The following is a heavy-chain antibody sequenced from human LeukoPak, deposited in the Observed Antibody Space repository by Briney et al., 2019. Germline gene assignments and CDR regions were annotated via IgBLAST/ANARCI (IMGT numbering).Heavy chain of an antibody. CDR2: ISWNSGSI. CDR3: AKEWYCSGGSCYDY. J-gene: IGHJ4*02. D-gene: IGHD2-15*01. Sequence: GGSLRLSCAASGFTFDDYAMHWVRQAPGKGLEWVSGISWNSGSIGYADSVKGRFTISRDNAKNSLYLQMNSLRAEDTAVYYCAKEWYCSGGSCYDYWGQGTLVTVSS. CDR1: GFTFDDYA. V-gene: IGHV3-9*01.